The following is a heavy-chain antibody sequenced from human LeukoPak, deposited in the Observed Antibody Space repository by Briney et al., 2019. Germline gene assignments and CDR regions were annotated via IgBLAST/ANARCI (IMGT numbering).Heavy chain of an antibody. J-gene: IGHJ4*02. CDR1: GFTVSSNY. D-gene: IGHD2-15*01. V-gene: IGHV3-53*01. Sequence: PGGSLRLSCAASGFTVSSNYMSWVRQAPGNGLEWVSIIYSGGSTYYADSVKGRFTISRDNSKNTLYLQMNSLRAEDTAVYYCARGYCSGGSCYFDYWGQGTLVTVSS. CDR2: IYSGGST. CDR3: ARGYCSGGSCYFDY.